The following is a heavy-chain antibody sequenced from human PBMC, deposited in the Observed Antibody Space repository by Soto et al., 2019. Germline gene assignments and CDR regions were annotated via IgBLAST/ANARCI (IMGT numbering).Heavy chain of an antibody. CDR3: AKPKGNLDYFDY. J-gene: IGHJ4*02. CDR2: ISGSGGST. CDR1: GFTFSSYA. V-gene: IGHV3-23*01. D-gene: IGHD3-10*01. Sequence: PGGSLRLSCAASGFTFSSYAMSRVRQAPGKGLEWVSAISGSGGSTYYADSVKGRFTISRDNSKNTLYLQMNSLRAEDTAVYYCAKPKGNLDYFDYWGQGTLVTVSS.